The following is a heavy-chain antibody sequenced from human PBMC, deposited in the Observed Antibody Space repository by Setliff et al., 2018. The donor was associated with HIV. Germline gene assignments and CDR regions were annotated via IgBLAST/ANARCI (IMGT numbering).Heavy chain of an antibody. J-gene: IGHJ5*01. CDR2: VYASGET. Sequence: PSETLSLTCTVSGDSISSYSWNWIRQPPGRGLEWIGYVYASGETDYNPSLKSRVTMSTDTSRNQLFLNLNYATAADTAVYFCARRVLQDSTITSSNWFDSWGQGTLVTVSS. CDR1: GDSISSYS. V-gene: IGHV4-4*09. CDR3: ARRVLQDSTITSSNWFDS. D-gene: IGHD2-2*01.